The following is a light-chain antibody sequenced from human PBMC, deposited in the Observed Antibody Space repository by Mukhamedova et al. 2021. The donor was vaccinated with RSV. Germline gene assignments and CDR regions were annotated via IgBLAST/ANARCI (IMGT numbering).Light chain of an antibody. J-gene: IGKJ4*01. CDR3: QQYDSLPLT. Sequence: LSCRASQSVSSSYLAWYQRKPDQAPRLLIYAASSRATGIPDRFSGSGSGTDFTLTISRLEPEDFAVYYCQQYDSLPLTFGGGTKV. CDR1: QSVSSSY. V-gene: IGKV3-20*01. CDR2: AAS.